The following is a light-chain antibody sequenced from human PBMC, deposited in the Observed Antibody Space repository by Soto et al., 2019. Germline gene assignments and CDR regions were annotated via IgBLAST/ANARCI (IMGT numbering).Light chain of an antibody. CDR3: QTWGGGLLV. Sequence: QLVLTQSPSASASLGASVKRTCTLSSGHSSYAIAWHQQRPEKGPRYLMKLNSDGSHSKGDGLPDRFSGSSSGAERYLTLSSLQSEDEADSYCQTWGGGLLVFGGGTQLTVL. CDR2: LNSDGSH. CDR1: SGHSSYA. J-gene: IGLJ3*02. V-gene: IGLV4-69*01.